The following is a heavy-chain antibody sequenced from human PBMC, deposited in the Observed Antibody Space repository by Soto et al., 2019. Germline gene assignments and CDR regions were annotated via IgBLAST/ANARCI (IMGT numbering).Heavy chain of an antibody. J-gene: IGHJ4*02. D-gene: IGHD3-10*01. CDR2: IYYSGST. CDR1: GGSISSSSYY. Sequence: QLQLQESGPGLVKPSETLSLTCTVSGGSISSSSYYWGWIRQPPGKGLEWIGSIYYSGSTYYNPSLKRRVTISVDTSKNQFSLKLSSVTAADTAVYYCARRYGSGSYYNVVVDYWGQGTLVTVSS. V-gene: IGHV4-39*01. CDR3: ARRYGSGSYYNVVVDY.